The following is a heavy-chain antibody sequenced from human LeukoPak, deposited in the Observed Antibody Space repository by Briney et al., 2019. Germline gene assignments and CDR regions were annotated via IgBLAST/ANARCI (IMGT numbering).Heavy chain of an antibody. D-gene: IGHD6-13*01. CDR1: GGSFSGYY. CDR2: INHSGST. J-gene: IGHJ4*02. V-gene: IGHV4-34*01. Sequence: SETLSLTCAVYGGSFSGYYWSWIRQPPGKGLEWIGEINHSGSTNYNPSLKSRVTISVDTSKNQFSLKLSSVTAADTAVYYCANPGIAAAGPYWGQGTLVTVSS. CDR3: ANPGIAAAGPY.